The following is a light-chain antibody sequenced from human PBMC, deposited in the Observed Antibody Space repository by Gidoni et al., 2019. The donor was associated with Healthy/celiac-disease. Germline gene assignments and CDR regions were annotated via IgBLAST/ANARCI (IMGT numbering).Light chain of an antibody. CDR3: NSRDSSGTPRV. V-gene: IGLV3-19*01. J-gene: IGLJ2*01. CDR2: GKN. Sequence: SSALTQDPAVSVALGQTARITSRGDSRRSYYACWYQQKPGQAPVLVIYGKNNRPSGIPDRFSGSSSGNTASLTITGAQAEDEADYYCNSRDSSGTPRVFGGGTKLTVL. CDR1: SRRSYY.